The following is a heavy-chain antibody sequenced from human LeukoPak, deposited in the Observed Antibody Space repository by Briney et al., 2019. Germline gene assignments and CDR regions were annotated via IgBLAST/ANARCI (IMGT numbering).Heavy chain of an antibody. D-gene: IGHD6-13*01. Sequence: PSETLSLXCTVSGGSISSYYWSWIRQPPGKGLEWIGYIYYSRSTNYNPSLKSRVTISVDTSKNQFSLKLSSVTAADTAVYYCARVELANWFDPWGQGTLVTVSS. CDR1: GGSISSYY. J-gene: IGHJ5*02. V-gene: IGHV4-59*01. CDR2: IYYSRST. CDR3: ARVELANWFDP.